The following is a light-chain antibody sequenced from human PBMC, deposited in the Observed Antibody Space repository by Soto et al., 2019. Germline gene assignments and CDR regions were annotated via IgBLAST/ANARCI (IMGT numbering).Light chain of an antibody. CDR2: DAS. Sequence: DIQMTQSPSTLSGSVGDRVTITCRASQTISSWLAWYQQKPGKAPNLLIYDASNLESGVPSRFSGSGSGTEFTLTISSLQPDDFATYYCQQYNSYQWTFGQGTKVDIK. V-gene: IGKV1-5*01. CDR3: QQYNSYQWT. J-gene: IGKJ1*01. CDR1: QTISSW.